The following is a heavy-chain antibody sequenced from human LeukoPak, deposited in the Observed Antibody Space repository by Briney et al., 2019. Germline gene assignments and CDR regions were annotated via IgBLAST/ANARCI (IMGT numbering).Heavy chain of an antibody. CDR1: GFTLADYA. CDR2: ISWNANKI. CDR3: ARLLNGGLRPKDYFDY. V-gene: IGHV3-20*04. Sequence: GGSLRLSCVASGFTLADYAMSWVRHAPGMGLESVSGISWNANKIGYADSVKGRFTISRVNAKNSLYLQMNSLRAEGVALYYCARLLNGGLRPKDYFDYWGQGTLVTFAS. D-gene: IGHD4-17*01. J-gene: IGHJ4*02.